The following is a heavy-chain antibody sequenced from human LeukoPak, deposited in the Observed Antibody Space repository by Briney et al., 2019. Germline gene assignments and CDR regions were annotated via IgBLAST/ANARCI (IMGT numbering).Heavy chain of an antibody. V-gene: IGHV3-21*01. CDR3: SKPQSSRPGDFDY. J-gene: IGHJ4*02. D-gene: IGHD1-14*01. Sequence: GGSLRLSCTASGFTFGSYSMNWVRQSPGTGLEWISSISGNGTSIKFANSLKGRFSVSRDNAKSSVYLHLSSLRAEDSGIYYCSKPQSSRPGDFDYWGQGILVTVTS. CDR2: ISGNGTSI. CDR1: GFTFGSYS.